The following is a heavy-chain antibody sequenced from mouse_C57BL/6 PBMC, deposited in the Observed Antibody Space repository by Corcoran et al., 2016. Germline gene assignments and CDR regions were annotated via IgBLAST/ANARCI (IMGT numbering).Heavy chain of an antibody. CDR1: GYTFTDYY. CDR3: ARYPPYGNYDLEYAMDY. Sequence: QVQLKQSGAELVRPGASVKLSCKASGYTFTDYYINWVKQRPGQGLEWIARIYPGSGNTYYNEKFKGKATLTAEKSSSTAYMQLSSLTSEDSAVYVCARYPPYGNYDLEYAMDYWGQGTSVTVSS. D-gene: IGHD2-1*01. V-gene: IGHV1-76*01. CDR2: IYPGSGNT. J-gene: IGHJ4*01.